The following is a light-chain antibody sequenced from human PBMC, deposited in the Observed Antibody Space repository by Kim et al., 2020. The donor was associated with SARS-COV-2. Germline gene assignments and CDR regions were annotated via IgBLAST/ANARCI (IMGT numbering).Light chain of an antibody. Sequence: GHSITFSCTGTRLDVGGYNYVSWYQQHPGKAPKLMIYDVHNRPTGVSDRFSGSKSGNTASLTISGLQAEDEADYYCSSWASTTSYVFGTGTKVTVL. J-gene: IGLJ1*01. CDR2: DVH. CDR1: RLDVGGYNY. V-gene: IGLV2-14*03. CDR3: SSWASTTSYV.